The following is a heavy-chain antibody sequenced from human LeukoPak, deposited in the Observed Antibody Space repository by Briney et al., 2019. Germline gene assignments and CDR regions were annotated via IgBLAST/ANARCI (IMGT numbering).Heavy chain of an antibody. D-gene: IGHD3-22*01. Sequence: GGSLRLSCAASGFSFSNYWMHWVRQAPGKGLVWVTRMNSDGSATYYADSVQGRFTISRDNAKNSLYLQMNSLRAEDTALYYCARGAMIVGGFDYWGQGTLVTVSS. V-gene: IGHV3-74*01. CDR2: MNSDGSAT. J-gene: IGHJ4*02. CDR1: GFSFSNYW. CDR3: ARGAMIVGGFDY.